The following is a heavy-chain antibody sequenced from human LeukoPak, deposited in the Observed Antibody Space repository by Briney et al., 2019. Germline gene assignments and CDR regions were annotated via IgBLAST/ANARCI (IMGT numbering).Heavy chain of an antibody. D-gene: IGHD3-22*01. V-gene: IGHV4-39*01. Sequence: PSETLSLTCTVSGGSISSGGYYWSWIRLHPGKGLEWIGSIYYSGSTYYNPSLKSRVTISVDTSKNQFSLKLSSVTAADTAVYYCARTYYYDSSGYQASVFDYWGQGTLVTVSS. J-gene: IGHJ4*02. CDR3: ARTYYYDSSGYQASVFDY. CDR1: GGSISSGGYY. CDR2: IYYSGST.